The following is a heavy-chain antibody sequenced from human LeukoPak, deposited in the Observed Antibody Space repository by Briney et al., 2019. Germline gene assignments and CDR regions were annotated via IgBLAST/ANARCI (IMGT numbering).Heavy chain of an antibody. CDR1: GFTFSSYG. Sequence: GGSLRFSCAASGFTFSSYGMHWVRQAPGKGLEWVAVISYDGSNKYYADSVKGRFAISRDNSKNTLYLQMNSLRAEDTAVYYCAKDFNYYGSGSIDYWGQGTLVTVSS. CDR3: AKDFNYYGSGSIDY. D-gene: IGHD3-10*01. V-gene: IGHV3-30*18. CDR2: ISYDGSNK. J-gene: IGHJ4*02.